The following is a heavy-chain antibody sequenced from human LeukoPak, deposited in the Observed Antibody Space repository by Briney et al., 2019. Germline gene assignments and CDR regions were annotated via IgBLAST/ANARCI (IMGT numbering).Heavy chain of an antibody. D-gene: IGHD2-15*01. CDR2: ISAYNGNT. Sequence: ASVNVSCTASGYTFTSYGISWVRQTPGQGLEWMGWISAYNGNTNYAQKLQGRVTMTTDTSTSTAYMELRSLRSDDTAVYYCARDFDCSGGSCYYHGMDVWGQGTTVTVSS. CDR3: ARDFDCSGGSCYYHGMDV. CDR1: GYTFTSYG. J-gene: IGHJ6*02. V-gene: IGHV1-18*01.